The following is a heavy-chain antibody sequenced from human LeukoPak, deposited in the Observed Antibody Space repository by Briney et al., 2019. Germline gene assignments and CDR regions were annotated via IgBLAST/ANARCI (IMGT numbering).Heavy chain of an antibody. J-gene: IGHJ6*03. V-gene: IGHV4-38-2*02. CDR3: ARAHGSSGTYYQFGVPYYFSYYMDV. Sequence: PSETLSLTCTVSGYSISSGYYWGWIRQPPGKGLEWIGSIYHSGSTYYNPSLKSRVTISADTSKNQFSLKLRSVTAADTAMYYCARAHGSSGTYYQFGVPYYFSYYMDVWGKGTTVTVSS. D-gene: IGHD3-10*01. CDR2: IYHSGST. CDR1: GYSISSGYY.